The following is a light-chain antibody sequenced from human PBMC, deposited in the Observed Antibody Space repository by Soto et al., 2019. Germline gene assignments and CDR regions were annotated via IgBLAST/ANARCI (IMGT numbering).Light chain of an antibody. J-gene: IGLJ3*02. CDR3: CSYAGGSTLV. CDR1: SSDIGTYNL. CDR2: EAT. V-gene: IGLV2-23*01. Sequence: QSALTQPASVSGSPGQSITMSSTGTSSDIGTYNLVSWYQHHPGNAPKLMIYEATKRPSGVSSRFSGSKSGNTASLTISGLQTEDEADYYCCSYAGGSTLVFGGGTKLTVL.